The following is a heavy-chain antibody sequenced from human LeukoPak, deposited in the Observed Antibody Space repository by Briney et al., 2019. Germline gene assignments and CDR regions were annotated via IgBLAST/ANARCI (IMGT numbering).Heavy chain of an antibody. Sequence: GRSLRLSCAASGFTFSSYGMPWVRQAPGKGLEWVAVISYDGSNNYYADSVKGRFIISRDNSKNTLYLQMNSLRAEDTAVYYCAKDMGIAVVHYGMDVWGQGTTVTVSS. D-gene: IGHD6-19*01. V-gene: IGHV3-30*18. CDR2: ISYDGSNN. CDR1: GFTFSSYG. J-gene: IGHJ6*02. CDR3: AKDMGIAVVHYGMDV.